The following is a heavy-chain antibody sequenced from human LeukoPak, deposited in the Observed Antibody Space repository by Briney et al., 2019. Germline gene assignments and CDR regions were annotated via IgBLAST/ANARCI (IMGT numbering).Heavy chain of an antibody. CDR2: MHSGGNT. J-gene: IGHJ4*02. V-gene: IGHV4-39*07. CDR1: GGSISSISYY. CDR3: ARSTDRSLLRYFDWLFRDDY. Sequence: PSETLSLTCTVSGGSISSISYYWGWIRQPPGKGLEWIGSMHSGGNTYYNPSLKSRVTMSVDKSKNQFSLKLSSVTAADTAVYYCARSTDRSLLRYFDWLFRDDYWGQGTLVTVSS. D-gene: IGHD3-9*01.